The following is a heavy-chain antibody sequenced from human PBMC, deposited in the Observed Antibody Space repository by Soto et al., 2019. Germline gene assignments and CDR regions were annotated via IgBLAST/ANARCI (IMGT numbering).Heavy chain of an antibody. CDR1: SGSISSGSW. CDR2: IYRGGTT. D-gene: IGHD3-3*01. J-gene: IGHJ5*02. Sequence: PSETLSLTCSVSSGSISSGSWWSWVRQSPVKGLEWIGEIYRGGTTNYNPSLQSRVTISMDKSNNEISLKLNSVTAADTAVYYCTRDIWSGFYKWFDLWGQGTLVTVSS. V-gene: IGHV4-4*02. CDR3: TRDIWSGFYKWFDL.